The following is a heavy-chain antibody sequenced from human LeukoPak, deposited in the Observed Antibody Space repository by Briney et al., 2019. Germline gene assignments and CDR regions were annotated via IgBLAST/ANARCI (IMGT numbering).Heavy chain of an antibody. J-gene: IGHJ3*02. D-gene: IGHD3-22*01. Sequence: GGSLRLSCAASGFTFNSYAMSWVRQAPGRGLEWVSAISSGDGSTYYVDSVKGRFTISRDNSKNTLYLQMNSLRAEDTAVYYCARYYYDSVGYQTDVFDIWGQGTMVTVSS. V-gene: IGHV3-23*01. CDR2: ISSGDGST. CDR1: GFTFNSYA. CDR3: ARYYYDSVGYQTDVFDI.